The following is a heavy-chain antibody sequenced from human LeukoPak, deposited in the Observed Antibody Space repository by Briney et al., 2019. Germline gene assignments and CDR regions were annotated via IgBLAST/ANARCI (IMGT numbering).Heavy chain of an antibody. CDR2: ISGSGAAT. V-gene: IGHV3-23*01. J-gene: IGHJ4*02. D-gene: IGHD6-19*01. CDR3: AKDLSSGWYPYYFDF. Sequence: GGSLRLSCAASGFTFSNYAMNWVRQAPGKGLEWVSAISGSGAATFNADSVKGRFTISRDNSKNTLSLQMNSLRAEDTAVYYCAKDLSSGWYPYYFDFWGRGTPVTVSS. CDR1: GFTFSNYA.